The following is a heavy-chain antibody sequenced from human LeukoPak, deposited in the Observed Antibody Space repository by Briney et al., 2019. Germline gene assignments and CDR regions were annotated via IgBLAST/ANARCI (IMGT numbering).Heavy chain of an antibody. J-gene: IGHJ6*03. CDR3: ACRIAAAGYYYYYMDV. CDR2: ISYDGSNK. CDR1: GFTFSSYG. D-gene: IGHD6-13*01. V-gene: IGHV3-30*03. Sequence: GGSLRLSCAASGFTFSSYGMHWVRQAPGKGLEGVAVISYDGSNKYYADSVKGRFTISRDNSKNTLYLQMNSLRAEDTAVYYCACRIAAAGYYYYYMDVWGKGTTVTVSS.